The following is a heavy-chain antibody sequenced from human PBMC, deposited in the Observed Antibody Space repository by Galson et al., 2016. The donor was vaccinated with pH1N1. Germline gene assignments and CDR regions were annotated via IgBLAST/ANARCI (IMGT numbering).Heavy chain of an antibody. CDR3: ARRVYDFGVSFDH. CDR2: IHWDDDK. V-gene: IGHV2-5*02. D-gene: IGHD3-10*01. CDR1: GFSLTSRGMC. J-gene: IGHJ4*02. Sequence: PALVKPTQTLRLTCSLSGFSLTSRGMCVGWIRQFPGKAPEWLALIHWDDDKRYNLSFKNRLTLTRDNSRNEVVLTMTNMEPLDSGTYYCARRVYDFGVSFDHWGQGILVTVSS.